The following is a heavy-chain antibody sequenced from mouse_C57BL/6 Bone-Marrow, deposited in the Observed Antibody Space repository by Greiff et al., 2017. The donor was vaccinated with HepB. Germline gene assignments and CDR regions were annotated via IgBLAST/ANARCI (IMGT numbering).Heavy chain of an antibody. CDR2: IHPNSGST. J-gene: IGHJ4*01. D-gene: IGHD2-5*01. CDR3: ARRSVYYSNYEDY. V-gene: IGHV1-64*01. CDR1: GYTFTSYW. Sequence: VKLQQPGAELVKPGASVKLSCKASGYTFTSYWMHWVKQRPGQGLEWIGMIHPNSGSTNYNEKFKSKATLTVDKSYSTAYMQLSSLTSEDSAVYYCARRSVYYSNYEDYWGQGTSVTVSS.